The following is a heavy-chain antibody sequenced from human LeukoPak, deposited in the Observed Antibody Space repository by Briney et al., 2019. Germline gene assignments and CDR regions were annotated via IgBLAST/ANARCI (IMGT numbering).Heavy chain of an antibody. J-gene: IGHJ5*02. Sequence: SETLSLTCTVSGGSISSYYWSWIRQPPGKGLKWIGYIYYSGSTDYNPSLESRVTISVDTSKNQFSLKLSSVTAADTAVYYCARVTRVVPAAISGLNWFDPWGQGTLVTVSS. CDR3: ARVTRVVPAAISGLNWFDP. CDR2: IYYSGST. D-gene: IGHD2-2*02. V-gene: IGHV4-59*01. CDR1: GGSISSYY.